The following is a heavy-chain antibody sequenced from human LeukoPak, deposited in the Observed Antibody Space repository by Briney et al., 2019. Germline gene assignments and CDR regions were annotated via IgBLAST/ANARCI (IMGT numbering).Heavy chain of an antibody. CDR2: TWYDGSNN. CDR3: ARERYFGSDGFDI. J-gene: IGHJ3*02. CDR1: GFSFSEHG. V-gene: IGHV3-33*01. D-gene: IGHD3-10*01. Sequence: QPGGSLRLSCAASGFSFSEHGMHWVRQAPGKGPEWVTVTWYDGSNNHYADSVKGRFTISRDNSKNTVFLEMNRLKAEDTAVYHCARERYFGSDGFDIWGPGTMVIVSS.